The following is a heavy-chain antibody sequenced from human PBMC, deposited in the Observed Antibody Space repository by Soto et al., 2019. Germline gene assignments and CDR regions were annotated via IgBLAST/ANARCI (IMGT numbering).Heavy chain of an antibody. Sequence: PGGSLRLSCAASGFTFTSYAMHWVRQAPGKGLEWVAAISYHGRDEYYADSVKGRFSISRDNSKNSLSLRMNSLRDEDTAVYFCAKRSPYSSGWYSPIFDYWGQGALVTVSS. CDR3: AKRSPYSSGWYSPIFDY. J-gene: IGHJ4*02. CDR2: ISYHGRDE. CDR1: GFTFTSYA. V-gene: IGHV3-30*18. D-gene: IGHD6-13*01.